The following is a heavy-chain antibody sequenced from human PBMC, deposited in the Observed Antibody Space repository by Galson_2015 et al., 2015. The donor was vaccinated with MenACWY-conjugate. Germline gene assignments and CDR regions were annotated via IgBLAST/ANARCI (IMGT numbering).Heavy chain of an antibody. J-gene: IGHJ5*02. D-gene: IGHD5-24*01. Sequence: SLRLSCAASGFTFNQYWMNWVRQAPGKGLVWVSRISPDGSVTNYADSVKGRFTLSRDNAKNTLYLQMNSLRGDDTAVYYGTRGDDGSGRFEPWGQGTLVTVSS. CDR1: GFTFNQYW. CDR3: TRGDDGSGRFEP. V-gene: IGHV3-74*01. CDR2: ISPDGSVT.